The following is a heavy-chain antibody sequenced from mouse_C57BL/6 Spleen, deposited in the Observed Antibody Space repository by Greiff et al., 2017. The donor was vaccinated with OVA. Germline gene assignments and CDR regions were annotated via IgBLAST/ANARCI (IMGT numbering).Heavy chain of an antibody. CDR2: IWRGGST. V-gene: IGHV2-5*01. J-gene: IGHJ4*01. CDR1: GFSLTSYG. CDR3: AKTIYYGNYDAMDY. Sequence: QVHVKQSGPGLVQPSQSLSITCTVSGFSLTSYGVHWVRQSPGKGLEWLGVIWRGGSTDYNAAFMSRLSITKDNSKSQVFFKMNSLQADDTAIYYCAKTIYYGNYDAMDYWGQGTSVTVSS. D-gene: IGHD2-1*01.